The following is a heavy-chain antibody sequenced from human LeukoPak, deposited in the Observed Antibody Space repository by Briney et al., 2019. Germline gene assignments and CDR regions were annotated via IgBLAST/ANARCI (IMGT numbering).Heavy chain of an antibody. D-gene: IGHD3-10*01. CDR2: ITTRSSYT. CDR1: GFTFTDYY. J-gene: IGHJ4*02. Sequence: GGSLRLSCTASGFTFTDYYMSWIRLAPGKGLEWVSYITTRSSYTNYAGSVKGRFTISRDNAKNSLFLQMNGLRAEDTAVYYCARAGGVHTYGNYFDYWGQGTLVTVSS. V-gene: IGHV3-11*06. CDR3: ARAGGVHTYGNYFDY.